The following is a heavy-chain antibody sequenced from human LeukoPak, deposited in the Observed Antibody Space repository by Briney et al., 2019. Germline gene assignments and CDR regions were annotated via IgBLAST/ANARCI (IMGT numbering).Heavy chain of an antibody. CDR1: GYTFTSYG. V-gene: IGHV1-18*01. CDR2: ISAYNGNT. Sequence: ASVKVSCKASGYTFTSYGISWVRQAPGQGLEWMGWISAYNGNTNYAQTLQGRVTMTTDTSTSTAYMELRSLRSDDTAVYYCAKDFDGSTWFGRNYMDVWGKGTTITVSS. D-gene: IGHD6-13*01. J-gene: IGHJ6*03. CDR3: AKDFDGSTWFGRNYMDV.